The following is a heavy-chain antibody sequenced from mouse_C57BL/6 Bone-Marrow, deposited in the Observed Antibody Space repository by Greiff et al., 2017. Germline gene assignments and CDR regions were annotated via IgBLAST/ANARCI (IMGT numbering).Heavy chain of an antibody. CDR3: ARGNICVSLDY. Sequence: EVQRVESGGGLVKPGGSLKLSCAASGFTFSDYGMHWVRQAPEKGLEWVAYISSGSSTIDYADTVKGRFTISRDNGKNTLFLQMTSLRSEETALYYCARGNICVSLDYCGQGTSVTVSS. J-gene: IGHJ4*01. V-gene: IGHV5-17*01. CDR1: GFTFSDYG. CDR2: ISSGSSTI. D-gene: IGHD1-3*01.